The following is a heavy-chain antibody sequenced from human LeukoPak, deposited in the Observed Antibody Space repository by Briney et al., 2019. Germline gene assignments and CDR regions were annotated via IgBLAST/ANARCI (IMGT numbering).Heavy chain of an antibody. J-gene: IGHJ4*02. V-gene: IGHV1-69*13. Sequence: ASVKVSCKASGGTFSSYAISWVRQAPGQGLEWMGGIIPIFGAANYAQKFQGIVTITADESTSTAYMELSSLRSEDTAVYYCARDGYGGNPGNYWGQGTLVTVSS. CDR3: ARDGYGGNPGNY. CDR2: IIPIFGAA. D-gene: IGHD4-23*01. CDR1: GGTFSSYA.